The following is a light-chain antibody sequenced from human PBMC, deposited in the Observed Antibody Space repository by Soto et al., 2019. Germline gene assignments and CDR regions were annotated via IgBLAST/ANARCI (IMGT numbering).Light chain of an antibody. V-gene: IGKV3-20*01. CDR2: GAS. J-gene: IGKJ5*01. Sequence: IVLTQSPGTLSLSPGESATLSCRTSQSVNSRYLAWYQQRPGQAPSLLIYGASTRPTGIPDRFSGSGYGTDFTLTISSLEPEDFAGDFCQKYRSSPFTFGQGRPLDIK. CDR3: QKYRSSPFT. CDR1: QSVNSRY.